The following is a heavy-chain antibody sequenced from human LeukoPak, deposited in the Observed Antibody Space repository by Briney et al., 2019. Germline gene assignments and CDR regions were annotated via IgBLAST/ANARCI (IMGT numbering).Heavy chain of an antibody. CDR3: AGWPVQWYFDY. D-gene: IGHD6-19*01. Sequence: GGSLRLSCAASGFTFSSYGMHWVRQAPGKGLEWVAVIWYDGSNKYYADSVKGRFTISRDNSKNTLYLQMNSLRAEDTAVYYCAGWPVQWYFDYWGQGTLVTASS. J-gene: IGHJ4*02. CDR2: IWYDGSNK. V-gene: IGHV3-33*01. CDR1: GFTFSSYG.